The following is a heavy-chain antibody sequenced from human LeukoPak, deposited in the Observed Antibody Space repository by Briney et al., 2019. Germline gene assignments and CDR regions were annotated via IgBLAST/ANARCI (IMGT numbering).Heavy chain of an antibody. CDR3: AKDRYGVLYYFDY. CDR2: ISYDGSNK. V-gene: IGHV3-30*18. CDR1: GFTFSNYW. J-gene: IGHJ4*02. Sequence: GGSLRLSCAASGFTFSNYWMSWVRQAPGKGLERVAVISYDGSNKYYADSVKGRFTISRDNSKNTLYLQMNSLRAEDTAVYYCAKDRYGVLYYFDYWGQGTLVTVSS. D-gene: IGHD2-8*01.